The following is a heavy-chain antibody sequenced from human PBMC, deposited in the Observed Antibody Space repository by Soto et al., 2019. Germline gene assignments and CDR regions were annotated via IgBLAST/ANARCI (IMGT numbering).Heavy chain of an antibody. D-gene: IGHD3-10*01. J-gene: IGHJ6*03. CDR2: IYPGDSDT. V-gene: IGHV5-51*01. CDR1: GYSFTSYW. CDR3: ARHPTVSTRTMVRGVIDYYYYYYMDV. Sequence: PGESLKISCKGSGYSFTSYWIGWVRQMPGKGLEWMGIIYPGDSDTRYSPSFQGQVTISADKSISTAYLQWSSLKASDTAMYYCARHPTVSTRTMVRGVIDYYYYYYMDVWGKGTTVTVSS.